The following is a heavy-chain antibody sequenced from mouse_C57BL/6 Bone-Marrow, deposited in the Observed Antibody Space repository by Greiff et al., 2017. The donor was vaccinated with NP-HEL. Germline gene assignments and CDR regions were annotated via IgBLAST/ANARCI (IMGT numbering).Heavy chain of an antibody. CDR3: ARGSYYGSSLDY. J-gene: IGHJ2*01. CDR2: INYDGSST. D-gene: IGHD1-1*01. V-gene: IGHV5-16*01. Sequence: MLVESEGGLVQPGSSMKLSCTASGFTFSDYYMAWVRQVPEKGLEWVANINYDGSSTYYLDSLKSRFIISRDNAKNILYLQMSSLKSEDTATYYCARGSYYGSSLDYWGQGTTLTVSS. CDR1: GFTFSDYY.